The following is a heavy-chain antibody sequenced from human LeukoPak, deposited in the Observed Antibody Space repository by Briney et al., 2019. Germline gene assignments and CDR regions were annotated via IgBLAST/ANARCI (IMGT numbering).Heavy chain of an antibody. D-gene: IGHD3-10*01. CDR1: GGSFSGYY. CDR2: INHSGST. V-gene: IGHV4-34*01. Sequence: SETLSLTCAVYGGSFSGYYWSWIRQPPGKGLEWIGEINHSGSTNYNPSLKSRVTISVDTSKNQFSLKLSSVTAADTAVYYCARHKPVSLITMVRGVRPYYYYGMDVWGQGTTVTVSS. CDR3: ARHKPVSLITMVRGVRPYYYYGMDV. J-gene: IGHJ6*02.